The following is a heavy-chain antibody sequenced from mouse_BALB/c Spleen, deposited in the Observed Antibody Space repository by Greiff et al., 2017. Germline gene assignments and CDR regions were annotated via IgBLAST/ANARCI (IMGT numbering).Heavy chain of an antibody. Sequence: EVMLVESGGGLVKPGGSLKLSCAASGFTFSSYTMSWVRQTPEKRLEWVATISSGGSYTYYPDSVKGRFTISRDNAKNTLYLQMSSLKSEDTAMYYCTRRVYGNYGPWFAYWGQGTLVTVSA. CDR2: ISSGGSYT. V-gene: IGHV5-6-4*01. D-gene: IGHD2-10*02. CDR1: GFTFSSYT. CDR3: TRRVYGNYGPWFAY. J-gene: IGHJ3*01.